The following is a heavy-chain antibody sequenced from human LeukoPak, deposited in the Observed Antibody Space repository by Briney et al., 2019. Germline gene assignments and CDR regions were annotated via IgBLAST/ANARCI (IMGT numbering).Heavy chain of an antibody. J-gene: IGHJ4*02. Sequence: SETLSLTCTVSGGSISSSSSYWGWIRQPPGKGLEWIGTIYYSGSTYYNASLKSRVTTSADTSKNQFSLKLSSVTAADTAVYYCARTTVATQFVYWGQGTLVTVSS. D-gene: IGHD4-23*01. CDR1: GGSISSSSSY. CDR3: ARTTVATQFVY. CDR2: IYYSGST. V-gene: IGHV4-39*01.